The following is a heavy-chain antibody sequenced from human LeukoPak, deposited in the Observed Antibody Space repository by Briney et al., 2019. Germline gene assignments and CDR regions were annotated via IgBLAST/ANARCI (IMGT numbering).Heavy chain of an antibody. CDR1: GFTISSNC. V-gene: IGHV3-11*01. J-gene: IGHJ4*02. CDR3: ARVGGDFWSGLLKE. Sequence: GGSLRLSCAASGFTISSNCMSWVRQAPGKGLEWVSYISSSGSTIFYADSVKGRFTISRDNAKNSLYLQMNSLRAEDTAVYYCARVGGDFWSGLLKEWGQGTLVTVSS. D-gene: IGHD3-3*01. CDR2: ISSSGSTI.